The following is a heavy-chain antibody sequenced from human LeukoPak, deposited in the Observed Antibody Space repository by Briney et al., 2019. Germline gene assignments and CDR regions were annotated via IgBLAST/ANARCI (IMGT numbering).Heavy chain of an antibody. D-gene: IGHD3-9*01. CDR2: FDPEDAET. CDR1: GYTLTELS. Sequence: GASVKVSCKVSGYTLTELSMHWVRQCPGKGRGWRGGFDPEDAETIYAQKFQGRVTLTEDTSTDTAYMELSSLRSEDTAVYYCAIEGSKSRYFDWLQTWGQGTLVTVSS. V-gene: IGHV1-24*01. J-gene: IGHJ5*02. CDR3: AIEGSKSRYFDWLQT.